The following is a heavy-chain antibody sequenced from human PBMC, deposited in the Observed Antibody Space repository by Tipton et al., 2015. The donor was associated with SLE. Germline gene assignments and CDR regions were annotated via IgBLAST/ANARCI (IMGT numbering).Heavy chain of an antibody. V-gene: IGHV4-59*08. CDR3: ARIYCGGDCYLDY. Sequence: GLVKPSETLSLTCTVSGGSLSSHYWSWIRQPPGKGLEWIGSIYYSGSTYYNPSLKSRVTISVDTSKNQFSLKLSSVTAADTAVYYCARIYCGGDCYLDYWSQGTLVTVSS. CDR1: GGSLSSHY. J-gene: IGHJ4*02. D-gene: IGHD2-21*01. CDR2: IYYSGST.